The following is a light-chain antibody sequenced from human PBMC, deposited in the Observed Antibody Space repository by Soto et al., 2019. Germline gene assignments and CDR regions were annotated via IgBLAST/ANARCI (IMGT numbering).Light chain of an antibody. J-gene: IGKJ3*01. Sequence: DIQMTQSPSSLSVSVGDRVTITCRASQRISTFLSWFQQKPGKAPKRLIYGASSLQSGVPSRFSGSGSGTDFTLTISSLQPEDVAIYFCQQSHTTPPTFGPGTKLEI. CDR1: QRISTF. V-gene: IGKV1-39*01. CDR3: QQSHTTPPT. CDR2: GAS.